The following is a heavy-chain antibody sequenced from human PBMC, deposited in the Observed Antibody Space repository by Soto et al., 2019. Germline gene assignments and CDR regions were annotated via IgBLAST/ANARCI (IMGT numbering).Heavy chain of an antibody. D-gene: IGHD6-19*01. CDR3: ARSVEGHFDY. J-gene: IGHJ4*02. CDR1: GFPFSIYS. V-gene: IGHV3-48*02. CDR2: ITSDTNTI. Sequence: EVQLVESGGGLVQPGGSLRLPCVASGFPFSIYSMNWVRQAPGKGLEWSSYITSDTNTIKYADSVKGRFTISRDNAKNLVYLQMNSLRDEDTAVYFCARSVEGHFDYWGQGTVVTVSS.